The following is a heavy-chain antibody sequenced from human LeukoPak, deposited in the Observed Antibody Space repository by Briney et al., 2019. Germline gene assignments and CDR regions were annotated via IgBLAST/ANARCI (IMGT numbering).Heavy chain of an antibody. CDR3: ARDRLGSSGWYW. V-gene: IGHV3-21*01. D-gene: IGHD6-19*01. J-gene: IGHJ4*02. CDR1: GFTFSSYS. Sequence: GGSLRLSCAASGFTFSSYSMNWVRQAPGKGLEWVSSISSSSTYIYYADSVKGRFTISRDNAKNSLFLQMNSLRAEDTAVYYCARDRLGSSGWYWWGQGTLVTVSS. CDR2: ISSSSTYI.